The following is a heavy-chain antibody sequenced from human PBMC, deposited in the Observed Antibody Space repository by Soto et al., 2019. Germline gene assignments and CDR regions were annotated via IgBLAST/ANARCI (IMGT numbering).Heavy chain of an antibody. CDR2: IWYDGSNK. V-gene: IGHV3-33*01. CDR1: GFTFSSYG. CDR3: ARAYNWNDLDY. J-gene: IGHJ4*02. Sequence: GGSLRLSCAASGFTFSSYGMHWVRQAPGKGLEWVAVIWYDGSNKYYADSVKGRFTISRDNSKNTLYLQMNSLRAEDTAVYYCARAYNWNDLDYWGQGTLVTVSS. D-gene: IGHD1-1*01.